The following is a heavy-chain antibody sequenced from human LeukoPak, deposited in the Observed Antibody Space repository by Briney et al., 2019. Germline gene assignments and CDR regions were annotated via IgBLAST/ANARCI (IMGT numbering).Heavy chain of an antibody. J-gene: IGHJ4*02. CDR3: ARDLSLYCSGGSCYSLNY. Sequence: GGSLRLSCAASGFTFSSYAMSRVRQAPGKGLEWVSAISGSGGSTYYADSVKGQFTISRDNAKNSLYLQMNSLRAEDTAVYYCARDLSLYCSGGSCYSLNYWGQGALVTVSS. CDR1: GFTFSSYA. D-gene: IGHD2-15*01. CDR2: ISGSGGST. V-gene: IGHV3-23*01.